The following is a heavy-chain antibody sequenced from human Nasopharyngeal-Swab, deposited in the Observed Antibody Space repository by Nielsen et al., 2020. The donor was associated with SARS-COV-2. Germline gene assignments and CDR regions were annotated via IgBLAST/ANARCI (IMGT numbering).Heavy chain of an antibody. Sequence: GGSLRLSCAASGFTFSSFGMHWVRQAPGKGLEWVAFIAHDASNEYYGDSVKGRFTISRDNSKNTVYLQMSSLRADDTAVYWCVKDLRGKYAFDIWGQGTMVTVSS. CDR3: VKDLRGKYAFDI. V-gene: IGHV3-30*18. CDR2: IAHDASNE. CDR1: GFTFSSFG. D-gene: IGHD3-16*01. J-gene: IGHJ3*02.